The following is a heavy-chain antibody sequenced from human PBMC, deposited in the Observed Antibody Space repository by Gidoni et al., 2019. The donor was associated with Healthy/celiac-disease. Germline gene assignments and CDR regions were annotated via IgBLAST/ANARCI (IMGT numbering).Heavy chain of an antibody. Sequence: EVQLVESGGGLVQPGGSLRLSCAAYGFTFSSYSMNWVRQAPGKGLEWVSYISSSSSTIYYADSVKGRFTISRDNAKNSLYLQMNSLRDEDTAVYYCARAELGYSSGWYDTDYWGQGTLVTVSS. J-gene: IGHJ4*02. CDR1: GFTFSSYS. CDR3: ARAELGYSSGWYDTDY. V-gene: IGHV3-48*02. CDR2: ISSSSSTI. D-gene: IGHD6-19*01.